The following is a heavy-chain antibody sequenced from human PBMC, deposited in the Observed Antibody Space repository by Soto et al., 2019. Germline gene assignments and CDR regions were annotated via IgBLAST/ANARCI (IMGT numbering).Heavy chain of an antibody. CDR3: AKAGGDY. J-gene: IGHJ4*02. CDR2: FSGSGGAT. Sequence: EVQLLESGGGLVQPGGSLRLSCAASGFTASSYAMSWVRQAPGKGLEWVSGFSGSGGATFYADSVKGRFTISRDSSKNTVYLQMNRLRAEDTAVYYCAKAGGDYWGQGTLVTVSS. D-gene: IGHD3-10*01. CDR1: GFTASSYA. V-gene: IGHV3-23*01.